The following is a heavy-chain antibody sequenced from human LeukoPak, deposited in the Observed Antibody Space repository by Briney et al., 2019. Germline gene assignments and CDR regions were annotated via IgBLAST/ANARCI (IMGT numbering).Heavy chain of an antibody. V-gene: IGHV4-34*01. Sequence: PSETLSLTCAVYGGSFSGYYWSWIRQPPGKGLEWIGEINHSGSTNYNPSLKSRVTISVDTSKNQFSLKLSSVTAADTAVYYCARANLGWFDPWGQGTLLTVSS. CDR3: ARANLGWFDP. D-gene: IGHD3-10*01. J-gene: IGHJ5*02. CDR2: INHSGST. CDR1: GGSFSGYY.